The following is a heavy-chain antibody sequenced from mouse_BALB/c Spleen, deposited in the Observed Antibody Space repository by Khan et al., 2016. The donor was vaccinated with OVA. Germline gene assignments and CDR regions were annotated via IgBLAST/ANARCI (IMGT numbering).Heavy chain of an antibody. CDR1: GFSLTTYG. J-gene: IGHJ3*01. Sequence: QVQLKQSGPGLVQPSQSLSITCTVSGFSLTTYGVHWVRQSPGKGLDWLGLIWSGGNTDYNAAFISRLSITKDNSKSQVFFKMNRLPADDTAMYYCARNSYMYDFTYWGQGTLVTGSA. V-gene: IGHV2-2*01. D-gene: IGHD2-14*01. CDR3: ARNSYMYDFTY. CDR2: IWSGGNT.